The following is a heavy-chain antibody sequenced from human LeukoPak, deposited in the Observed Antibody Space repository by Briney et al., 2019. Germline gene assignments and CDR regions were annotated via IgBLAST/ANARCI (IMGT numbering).Heavy chain of an antibody. CDR1: GFTFSSYE. J-gene: IGHJ6*03. CDR3: ARDYDFWSGFYYYYYMDV. CDR2: ISTSGSTK. Sequence: GGSLRLSCAASGFTFSSYEMNWVRQAPGKGLEWVSYISTSGSTKYYADSVKGRFTISRDNAKNSLYLQMNSLRAEDTAVYYCARDYDFWSGFYYYYYMDVWGKGTTVTVSS. V-gene: IGHV3-48*03. D-gene: IGHD3-3*01.